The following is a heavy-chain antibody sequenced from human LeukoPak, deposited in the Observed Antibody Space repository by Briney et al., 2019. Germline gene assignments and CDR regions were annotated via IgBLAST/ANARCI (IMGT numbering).Heavy chain of an antibody. CDR1: GFTFSSYG. D-gene: IGHD1-1*01. V-gene: IGHV3-33*01. J-gene: IGHJ4*02. CDR3: ARDAGNWKPKHFDY. Sequence: PGGSLRLSCAASGFTFSSYGMHWVRQAPGKGLEWVAVIWYDGSNKYYADSVKGRFTISRDNSKNTLYLQMNSLRAEDTAVYYCARDAGNWKPKHFDYWGQGTLVTVSS. CDR2: IWYDGSNK.